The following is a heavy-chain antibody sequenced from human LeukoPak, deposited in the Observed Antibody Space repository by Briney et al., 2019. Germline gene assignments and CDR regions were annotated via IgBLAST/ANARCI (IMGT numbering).Heavy chain of an antibody. J-gene: IGHJ5*02. CDR2: INPNSGGT. D-gene: IGHD6-19*01. V-gene: IGHV1-2*02. CDR3: ARELAVVPNWLDP. Sequence: ASVKVSCKASGYTFTGYYMHWVRQAPGQGLEWMGWINPNSGGTNYEQKFQGRVTMTRDTSISTAYMELSRLRSDDTAVYYCARELAVVPNWLDPWGQGTLVTVSS. CDR1: GYTFTGYY.